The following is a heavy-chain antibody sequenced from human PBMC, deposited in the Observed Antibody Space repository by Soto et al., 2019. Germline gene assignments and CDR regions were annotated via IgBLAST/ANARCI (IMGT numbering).Heavy chain of an antibody. D-gene: IGHD6-6*01. Sequence: LRLSCAASGFIFGNYYMSWIRQAPGKGPEWVSYISSSSSYTNYADSVKGRFTISRDNAKNSLYLQMNSLRAEDTAVYYRAASIAARLGWFDPWGQGTLVTVSA. CDR2: ISSSSSYT. CDR1: GFIFGNYY. CDR3: AASIAARLGWFDP. J-gene: IGHJ5*02. V-gene: IGHV3-11*06.